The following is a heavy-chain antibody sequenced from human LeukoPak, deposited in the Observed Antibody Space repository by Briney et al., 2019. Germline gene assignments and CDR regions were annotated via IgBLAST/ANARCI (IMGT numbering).Heavy chain of an antibody. CDR1: GFTFSSYG. CDR3: AKGFTIFGVVINY. V-gene: IGHV3-30*02. J-gene: IGHJ4*02. D-gene: IGHD3-3*01. CDR2: IRYDGSNK. Sequence: GGSLRLSCAASGFTFSSYGMHWVRQAPGKGLEWVAFIRYDGSNKYYADSVKGRFTISRDDSKNTLYLQMNSLRAEDTAVYYCAKGFTIFGVVINYWGQGTLVTVSS.